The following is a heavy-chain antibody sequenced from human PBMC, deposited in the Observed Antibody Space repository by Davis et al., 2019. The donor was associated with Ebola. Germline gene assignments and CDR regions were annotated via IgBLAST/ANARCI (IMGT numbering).Heavy chain of an antibody. V-gene: IGHV4-4*02. CDR3: ARRVVVAATRIDY. Sequence: MPSETLSLTCAVSGDSISSSNWWSWVRQPPGKGLEWIGEIYHSGSTNYNPSLKSRVTISVDTSKNQFSLKLSSVTAADTAVYYCARRVVVAATRIDYWGQGTLVTVSS. D-gene: IGHD2-15*01. CDR2: IYHSGST. CDR1: GDSISSSNW. J-gene: IGHJ4*02.